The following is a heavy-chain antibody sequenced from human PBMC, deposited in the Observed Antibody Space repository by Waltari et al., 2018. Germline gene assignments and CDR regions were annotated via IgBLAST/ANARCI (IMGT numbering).Heavy chain of an antibody. CDR2: INHADYT. CDR3: VRLEDCTGPGGHCYSGDPFALDV. CDR1: GGSFSGYY. Sequence: QVQLQQWGAGLLQSSETLSLTCAVYGGSFSGYYWGWVRQPPGKGLEWIGEINHADYTNHNPSLRSGVTMSADTSKSQFSLILNHVTAADTAVYYCVRLEDCTGPGGHCYSGDPFALDVWGQGTTVTVSS. D-gene: IGHD2-15*01. V-gene: IGHV4-34*02. J-gene: IGHJ6*02.